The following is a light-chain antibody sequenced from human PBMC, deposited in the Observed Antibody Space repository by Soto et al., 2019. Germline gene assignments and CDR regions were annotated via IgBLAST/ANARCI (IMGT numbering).Light chain of an antibody. CDR1: RSDVGGYDY. CDR3: CSYAGSHSYV. CDR2: DVI. V-gene: IGLV2-11*01. Sequence: QSALTQPRSVSESPGQSVSISCTGTRSDVGGYDYVSWYQQHPDKAPKVIIYDVIKRPSGVPDRFSGSKSGNTASLTISGLQSDDEADYYCCSYAGSHSYVFGPGTKLTVL. J-gene: IGLJ1*01.